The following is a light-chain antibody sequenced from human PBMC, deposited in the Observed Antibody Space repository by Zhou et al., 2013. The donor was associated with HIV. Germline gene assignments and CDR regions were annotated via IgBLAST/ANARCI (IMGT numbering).Light chain of an antibody. V-gene: IGKV1-9*01. J-gene: IGKJ1*01. Sequence: DIQLTQSPSYLSASVGDRVTITCRASQGISNYLVWYQQKPGKAPKVLIYAASTLQGGVPLRFSGSGSGTEFTLTISSLQPEDCATYYCQQYNSYPWTFGQGTKVEIK. CDR3: QQYNSYPWT. CDR2: AAS. CDR1: QGISNY.